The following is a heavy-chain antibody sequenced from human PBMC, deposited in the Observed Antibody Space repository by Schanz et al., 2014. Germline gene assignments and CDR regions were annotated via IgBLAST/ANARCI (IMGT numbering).Heavy chain of an antibody. CDR3: ASPSGYSDYGTYFDF. CDR1: GFIFSNYG. CDR2: ISNDGSIK. Sequence: QVQLVESGGGVVQPGRSLRLSCAASGFIFSNYGMHWVRQAPGKGLEWVAVISNDGSIKYYADSVEGRFTISRDNSRNTLYLQMNSLRTEDTAVYYCASPSGYSDYGTYFDFWGQGTLVTVSS. J-gene: IGHJ4*02. D-gene: IGHD5-12*01. V-gene: IGHV3-30*19.